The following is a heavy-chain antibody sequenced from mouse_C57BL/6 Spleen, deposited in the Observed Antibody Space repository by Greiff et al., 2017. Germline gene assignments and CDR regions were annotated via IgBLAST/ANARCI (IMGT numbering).Heavy chain of an antibody. CDR3: ARDAVYYGSSYGYFDV. CDR2: SRNKANDYTT. D-gene: IGHD1-1*01. Sequence: EVQGVESGGGLVQSGRSLRLSCATSGFTFSDFYMEWVRQAPGKGLEWIAASRNKANDYTTEYSASVKGRFIVSRDTSQSILYLQMNALRAEDTAIYYCARDAVYYGSSYGYFDVWGTGTTVTVSS. J-gene: IGHJ1*03. CDR1: GFTFSDFY. V-gene: IGHV7-1*01.